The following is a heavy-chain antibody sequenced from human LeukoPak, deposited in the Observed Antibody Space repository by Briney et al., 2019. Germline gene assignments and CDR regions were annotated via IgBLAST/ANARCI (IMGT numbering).Heavy chain of an antibody. CDR3: ARKSAGFLTA. CDR2: IKPSSGDT. CDR1: GYTFTGDQ. J-gene: IGHJ5*02. V-gene: IGHV1-2*02. D-gene: IGHD2/OR15-2a*01. Sequence: ASVKVSCKASGYTFTGDQIYWLRQAPGQGLEWVGWIKPSSGDTLYEQKFQGRVAMTRDKSISSAYMELSSLRSDDTAVYYCARKSAGFLTAWGQGTLVTVSS.